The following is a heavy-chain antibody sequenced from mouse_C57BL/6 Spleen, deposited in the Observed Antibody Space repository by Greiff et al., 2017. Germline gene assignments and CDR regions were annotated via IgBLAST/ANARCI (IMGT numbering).Heavy chain of an antibody. CDR3: ARNLLLRGAMDY. CDR1: GFTFSSYA. Sequence: EVKLLESGGGLVKPGGSLKFSCAASGFTFSSYAMSWVRQTPEKRLEWVATISDGGSYTYYPDNVKGRFTISRDNAKNNLYLQMSHLKSEDTAMYYLARNLLLRGAMDYWGQGTSVTVSS. V-gene: IGHV5-4*03. D-gene: IGHD1-1*01. J-gene: IGHJ4*01. CDR2: ISDGGSYT.